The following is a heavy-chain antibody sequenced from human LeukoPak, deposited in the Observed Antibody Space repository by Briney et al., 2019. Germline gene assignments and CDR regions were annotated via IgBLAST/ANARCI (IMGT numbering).Heavy chain of an antibody. V-gene: IGHV3-30*02. CDR3: AKENWFDP. Sequence: GGSLRLSCAASGFTFSSYGMHWVRQAPGKGLEWVAFIQYDGSNKYYADSVKGRFTISRDNSKNTLYLQMNSLRAEDTAVYYCAKENWFDPWGQGTLVTVSS. CDR2: IQYDGSNK. J-gene: IGHJ5*02. CDR1: GFTFSSYG.